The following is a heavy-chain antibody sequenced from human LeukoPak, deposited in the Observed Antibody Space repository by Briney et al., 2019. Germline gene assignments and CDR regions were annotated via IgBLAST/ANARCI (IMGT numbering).Heavy chain of an antibody. CDR3: ARDRDFYDY. CDR1: GFNVISYY. Sequence: GGSLRLSCAVSGFNVISYYMTWVRQAPGKGLEWVAVIYSGDNKKYRDSVRGRFTISRDNSKNTLYLQMNSLRAEDTAVYYCARDRDFYDYWGQGVRVTVSA. CDR2: IYSGDNK. V-gene: IGHV3-53*01. D-gene: IGHD2/OR15-2a*01. J-gene: IGHJ4*02.